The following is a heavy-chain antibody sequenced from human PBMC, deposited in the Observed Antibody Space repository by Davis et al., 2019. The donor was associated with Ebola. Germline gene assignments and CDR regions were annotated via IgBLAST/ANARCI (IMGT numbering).Heavy chain of an antibody. CDR3: VTFLEQWLAY. CDR2: INPSDLST. CDR1: GYSLTDFY. Sequence: ASVQVSCKASGYSLTDFYVHWVRQAPGQGLKWMGVINPSDLSTTYAQRFQGRATMTRDTSTSTVYMELSSLRSDDTAVYYCVTFLEQWLAYWGQGTLVTVSS. V-gene: IGHV1-46*01. J-gene: IGHJ4*02. D-gene: IGHD6-19*01.